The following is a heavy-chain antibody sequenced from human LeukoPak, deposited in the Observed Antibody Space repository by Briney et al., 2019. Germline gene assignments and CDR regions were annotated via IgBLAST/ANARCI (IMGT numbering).Heavy chain of an antibody. Sequence: SETLSLTSTVSAGSISSSSYYWGWIRQPPGKGLEGIGRIYYSGSTYYNPSLKSRVTISVDTSKNQFSLKLSSVTAADTAVYYCARDGGTNWFDPWGQGTLVTVSS. CDR2: IYYSGST. J-gene: IGHJ5*02. V-gene: IGHV4-39*07. D-gene: IGHD3-16*01. CDR3: ARDGGTNWFDP. CDR1: AGSISSSSYY.